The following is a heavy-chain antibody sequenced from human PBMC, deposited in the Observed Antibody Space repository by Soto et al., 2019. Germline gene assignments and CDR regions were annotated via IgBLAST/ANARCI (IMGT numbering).Heavy chain of an antibody. J-gene: IGHJ4*02. CDR2: ISGDGNSQ. V-gene: IGHV3-30-3*01. D-gene: IGHD3-9*01. CDR1: GFTIANYP. Sequence: QVQLLQSRGGPVQPGTSVTLSCAATGFTIANYPMHWVRQGPDKGLEWLALISGDGNSQSYAASVKGRFTVTRDNSKNTLYLHLNSLRREDGAVYHCARGTNAKYYDIWGQRSLVTVSS. CDR3: ARGTNAKYYDI.